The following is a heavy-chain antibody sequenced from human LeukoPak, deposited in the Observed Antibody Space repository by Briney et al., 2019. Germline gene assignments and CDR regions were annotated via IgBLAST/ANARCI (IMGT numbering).Heavy chain of an antibody. CDR1: GGSISNTLYY. V-gene: IGHV4-39*01. CDR2: IYYSRST. D-gene: IGHD3-10*01. CDR3: ARRKGFGEGYFDS. Sequence: ASETLSLTCTVSGGSISNTLYYWAWIRQPPGKGLESIGSIYYSRSTYYSPSLKSRVTISVDTSKNQFSLKLTSVTAADMAVYYCARRKGFGEGYFDSWGQGTLVTVSS. J-gene: IGHJ4*02.